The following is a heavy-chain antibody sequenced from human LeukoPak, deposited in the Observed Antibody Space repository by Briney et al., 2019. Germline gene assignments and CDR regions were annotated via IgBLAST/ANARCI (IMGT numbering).Heavy chain of an antibody. V-gene: IGHV4-61*02. D-gene: IGHD1-1*01. CDR3: ARGGNWNSYYFSY. CDR2: IYNSGIT. J-gene: IGHJ4*02. Sequence: SQTLSLTCTVSGGSISSGSYYWSWIRQPAGKGLEWIGRIYNSGITNYNPSLKSRVIMSVDTSKNQFSLKLSSVTAADTAVYYCARGGNWNSYYFSYWGQGTLVTVSS. CDR1: GGSISSGSYY.